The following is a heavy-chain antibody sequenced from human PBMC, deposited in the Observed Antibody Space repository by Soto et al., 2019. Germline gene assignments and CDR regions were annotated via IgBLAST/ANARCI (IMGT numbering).Heavy chain of an antibody. V-gene: IGHV4-61*01. CDR3: AKGVEGPEFIAVAGTMRIWFDP. CDR2: IYYSGST. Sequence: SETLSLTCTVSGGSVSSGSYYWSWIRQPPGKGLEWIGYIYYSGSTNYNPSLKSRVTISVDTSKNQFSLKLSSVTAADTAVYYCAKGVEGPEFIAVAGTMRIWFDPWGQGTLVTVSS. J-gene: IGHJ5*02. CDR1: GGSVSSGSYY. D-gene: IGHD6-19*01.